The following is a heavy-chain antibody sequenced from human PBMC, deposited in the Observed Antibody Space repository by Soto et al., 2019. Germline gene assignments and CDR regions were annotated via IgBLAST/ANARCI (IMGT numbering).Heavy chain of an antibody. V-gene: IGHV4-34*01. CDR2: INNSGST. D-gene: IGHD3-10*01. CDR3: ASWSYYNVNAFDI. Sequence: SETLSLTCAVYGGSFSGYYRSWIRQPPGKGLEWIGEINNSGSTSYNPSLKSRVTISVDTHKNQLSLKLSSVTAADTAVYYCASWSYYNVNAFDIWGQGTMVTVSS. J-gene: IGHJ3*02. CDR1: GGSFSGYY.